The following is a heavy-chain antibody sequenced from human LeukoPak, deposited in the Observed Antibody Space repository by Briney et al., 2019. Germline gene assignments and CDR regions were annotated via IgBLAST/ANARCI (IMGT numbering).Heavy chain of an antibody. CDR3: ARAGVVVPAAIVSY. J-gene: IGHJ4*02. CDR1: GYTFTGYY. Sequence: GASVKVSCKASGYTFTGYYMHWVRQAPGQGLEWMGWINPNSGGTNYAQKFQGRVTMTRDTSISTAYMELSRLRSDDTAVYYCARAGVVVPAAIVSYWGQGTLVTVSS. V-gene: IGHV1-2*02. D-gene: IGHD2-2*01. CDR2: INPNSGGT.